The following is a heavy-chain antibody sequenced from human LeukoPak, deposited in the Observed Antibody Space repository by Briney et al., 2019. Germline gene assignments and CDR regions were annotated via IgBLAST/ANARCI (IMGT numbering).Heavy chain of an antibody. D-gene: IGHD3-22*01. V-gene: IGHV3-30*04. J-gene: IGHJ4*02. CDR2: ISYDGSNK. Sequence: GGSLRLSCAASGFTFSSYAMHWVRQAPGKGLEWVAVISYDGSNKYYADSVKGRFTISRDNSKNTLYLQMSSLRAEDMAVYYCAKAISYDSSGYYDYWGQGTLVTVSS. CDR3: AKAISYDSSGYYDY. CDR1: GFTFSSYA.